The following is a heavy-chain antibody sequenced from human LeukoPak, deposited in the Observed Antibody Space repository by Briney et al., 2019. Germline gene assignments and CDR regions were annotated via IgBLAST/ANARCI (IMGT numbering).Heavy chain of an antibody. CDR1: GYSFTGYY. Sequence: ASVKVSCKASGYSFTGYYMHWVRQAPGQGLEWMGWINPNSGATNYAQKFQGRITTTRDTSISTAYMGLTSLMSDDTAVYYCARDRETGSYYGIDYWGQGTLVTVSS. D-gene: IGHD1-26*01. CDR2: INPNSGAT. CDR3: ARDRETGSYYGIDY. V-gene: IGHV1-2*02. J-gene: IGHJ4*02.